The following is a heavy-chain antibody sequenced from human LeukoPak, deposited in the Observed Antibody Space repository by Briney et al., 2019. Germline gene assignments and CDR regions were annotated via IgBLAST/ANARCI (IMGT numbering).Heavy chain of an antibody. Sequence: PGGSLRLSCAASGFTFSDYYMSWIRQAPGKGLEWVSYISSSGSTIYYADSVKGRFTISRDNAKNSLYLQMNSLRAEDTAVYYCARDKRGSPYYDFWSGYYRSVGWFDPWGQGTLVTVSS. CDR3: ARDKRGSPYYDFWSGYYRSVGWFDP. J-gene: IGHJ5*02. CDR2: ISSSGSTI. V-gene: IGHV3-11*01. CDR1: GFTFSDYY. D-gene: IGHD3-3*01.